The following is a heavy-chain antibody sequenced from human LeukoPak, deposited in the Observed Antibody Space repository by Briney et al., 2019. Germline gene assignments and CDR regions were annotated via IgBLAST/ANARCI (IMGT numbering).Heavy chain of an antibody. V-gene: IGHV1-2*02. D-gene: IGHD1-14*01. CDR3: ARISRTTWVSDP. CDR1: GYTFIDHY. Sequence: ASVKVSCKACGYTFIDHYVHWVRQAPGQGLEYMGWINPQSGGANNAQKFKGRVTLTTDTSVTTAYMEMKGLTPDDTAVYFCARISRTTWVSDPWGQGALVTVS. J-gene: IGHJ5*02. CDR2: INPQSGGA.